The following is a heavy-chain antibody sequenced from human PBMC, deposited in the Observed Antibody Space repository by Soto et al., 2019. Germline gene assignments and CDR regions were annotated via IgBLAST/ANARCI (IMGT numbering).Heavy chain of an antibody. J-gene: IGHJ6*02. D-gene: IGHD3-3*01. Sequence: ASVKFSCKASGGTFSSYAISWVRQAPGQGLEWMGGIIPIFGTANYAQKFQGRVTITADESTSTAYMELSRLRSDDTAVYYCARARITFLGVGRGGMDVWGQGPTVTVSS. CDR3: ARARITFLGVGRGGMDV. V-gene: IGHV1-69*13. CDR2: IIPIFGTA. CDR1: GGTFSSYA.